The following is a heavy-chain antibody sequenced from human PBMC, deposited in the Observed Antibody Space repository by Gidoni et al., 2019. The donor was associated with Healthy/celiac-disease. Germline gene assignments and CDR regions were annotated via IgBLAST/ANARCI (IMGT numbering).Heavy chain of an antibody. V-gene: IGHV3-30-3*01. J-gene: IGHJ6*02. CDR3: ARQTDIAVVEWDYYGMDV. CDR1: GFTFRSYP. CDR2: ISYDGSNK. Sequence: QVQLVESGGGVVQPGRSLRLYCAAPGFTFRSYPMHWVRQAPGKGLEWVAVISYDGSNKYYADSVKGRFTISRDNSKNTLYLQMNSLRAEDTAVYYCARQTDIAVVEWDYYGMDVWGQGTTVTVSS. D-gene: IGHD6-19*01.